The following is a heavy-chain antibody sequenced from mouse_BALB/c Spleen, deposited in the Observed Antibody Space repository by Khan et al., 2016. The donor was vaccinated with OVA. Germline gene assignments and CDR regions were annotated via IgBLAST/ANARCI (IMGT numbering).Heavy chain of an antibody. Sequence: VQLQQSGLELIKPGASVKMSCKAAGYTFTNYIIHWVKQKPGQGLEWIGYINPYNDGTKYHEKFKGKATLTSDKSSSTAYMELSGLTSEDSAVYYCASDYGSSFWFAYWGQGTLVTVSA. CDR2: INPYNDGT. J-gene: IGHJ3*01. CDR3: ASDYGSSFWFAY. D-gene: IGHD1-1*01. V-gene: IGHV1S136*01. CDR1: GYTFTNYI.